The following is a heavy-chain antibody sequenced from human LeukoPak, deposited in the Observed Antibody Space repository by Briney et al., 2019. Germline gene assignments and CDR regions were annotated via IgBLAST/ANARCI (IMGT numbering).Heavy chain of an antibody. CDR2: IYYSGST. V-gene: IGHV4-39*07. CDR3: ARDSGVVVTDPGYFDY. Sequence: PSETLSLTCTVSGGSISSSSYYWGWIRQPPGKGLEWIGSIYYSGSTYYNPSLKSRVTISVDTSKNQFSLKLSSVTAADTAVYYCARDSGVVVTDPGYFDYWGQGTLVTVSS. J-gene: IGHJ4*02. CDR1: GGSISSSSYY. D-gene: IGHD2-15*01.